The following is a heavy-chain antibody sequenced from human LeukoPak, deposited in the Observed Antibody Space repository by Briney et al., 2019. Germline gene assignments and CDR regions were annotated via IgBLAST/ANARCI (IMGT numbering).Heavy chain of an antibody. D-gene: IGHD5-24*01. CDR3: ARALEMATTRSNFDY. CDR1: GFTFSSYS. Sequence: PGGSLRLSCAASGFTFSSYSMNWVRQAPGKGLEWLSYISSSGSTIYYADSVKGRFTISRDNAKNSLYLQMNSLRAEDTAVYYCARALEMATTRSNFDYWGQGTLVTVSS. CDR2: ISSSGSTI. V-gene: IGHV3-48*04. J-gene: IGHJ4*02.